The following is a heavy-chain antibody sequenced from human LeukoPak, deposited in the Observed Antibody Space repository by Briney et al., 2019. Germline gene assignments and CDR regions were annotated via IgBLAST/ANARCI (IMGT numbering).Heavy chain of an antibody. CDR1: GGSFSGYY. V-gene: IGHV4-34*01. CDR2: INHSGST. CDR3: AREGRYYDSSGYWPD. J-gene: IGHJ4*02. Sequence: SETLSLTCAVYGGSFSGYYWSWIRQPPGKGLEWIGEINHSGSTNYNPSLKSRVTISVDTSKNQFSLKLSSVTAADTAVYYCAREGRYYDSSGYWPDWGQGTLVTVSP. D-gene: IGHD3-22*01.